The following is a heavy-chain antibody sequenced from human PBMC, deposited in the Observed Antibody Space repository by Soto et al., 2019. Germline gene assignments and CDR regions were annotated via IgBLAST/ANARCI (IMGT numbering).Heavy chain of an antibody. D-gene: IGHD3-10*01. V-gene: IGHV4-59*01. CDR1: GGSISSYF. CDR2: IYYRGST. Sequence: PSETLSLTCSVSGGSISSYFWSWIRQPPGKGLEWIGYIYYRGSTNYNPSLKSRVTISVDTSKNQFSLKLSSVTAADTAVYYCARGRTIMDVWGKGTQVTVSS. J-gene: IGHJ6*04. CDR3: ARGRTIMDV.